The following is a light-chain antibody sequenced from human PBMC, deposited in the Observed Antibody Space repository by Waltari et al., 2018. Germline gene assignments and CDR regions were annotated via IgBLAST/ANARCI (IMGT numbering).Light chain of an antibody. CDR3: SSYTSSSTLKV. J-gene: IGLJ2*01. CDR1: TSDLGGYNY. V-gene: IGLV2-14*03. CDR2: DVT. Sequence: QSALTQPASLSGSPGQSITISCTGTTSDLGGYNYVSWYQQHPGKAPKLMIYDVTNRPSGVSNRFSGFKSGNTASLTISGLQAEDEADYYCSSYTSSSTLKVFGGGTKLTVL.